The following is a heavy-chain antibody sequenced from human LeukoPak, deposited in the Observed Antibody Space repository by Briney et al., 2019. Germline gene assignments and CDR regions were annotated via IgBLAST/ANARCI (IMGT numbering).Heavy chain of an antibody. V-gene: IGHV3-23*01. Sequence: PGGSLRLSCAASGFTFSSYAMSWVRQAPGKGLEWVSAISGSGGSTYYADSVKGRFTISRDNAKNSLYLQMNSLRAEDTAVYYCARDRSGSYDYWGQGTLVTVSS. D-gene: IGHD1-26*01. J-gene: IGHJ4*02. CDR3: ARDRSGSYDY. CDR1: GFTFSSYA. CDR2: ISGSGGST.